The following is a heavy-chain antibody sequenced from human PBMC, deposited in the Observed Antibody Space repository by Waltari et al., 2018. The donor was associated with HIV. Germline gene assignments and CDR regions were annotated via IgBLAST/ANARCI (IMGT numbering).Heavy chain of an antibody. J-gene: IGHJ4*02. CDR2: ISASGGTT. CDR3: AKAPLRRSSVGGEGPSHFEY. Sequence: EVQLLDSGGGLVRPGGSLRVSCATSGFPFSNYAMSWVRQAPGKGPEWVSGISASGGTTYYADSVKGRFTISRDNFKNTLHLQMNGLRAEDTAIYYCAKAPLRRSSVGGEGPSHFEYWGQGTLVTVSS. CDR1: GFPFSNYA. V-gene: IGHV3-23*01. D-gene: IGHD2-15*01.